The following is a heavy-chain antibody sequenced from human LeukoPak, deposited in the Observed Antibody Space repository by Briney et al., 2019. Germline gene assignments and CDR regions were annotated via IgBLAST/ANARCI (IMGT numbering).Heavy chain of an antibody. CDR1: GGTFSSYA. D-gene: IGHD5-12*01. Sequence: GASVKVSCKASGGTFSSYAISWVRQAPGQGLEWMGGIIPIFGTANYAQKFQGRVTITTDESTSTAYMELSSLRSEDTAVYYCARDPLARGYSGCDGNWGQGTLVTVSS. CDR2: IIPIFGTA. CDR3: ARDPLARGYSGCDGN. V-gene: IGHV1-69*05. J-gene: IGHJ4*02.